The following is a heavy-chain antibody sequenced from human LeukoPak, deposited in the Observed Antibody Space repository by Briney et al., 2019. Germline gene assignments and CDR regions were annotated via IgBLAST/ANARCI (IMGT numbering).Heavy chain of an antibody. D-gene: IGHD3-9*01. CDR1: GGSISSYY. V-gene: IGHV4-59*01. CDR2: IYYSGST. Sequence: SETLSLTCTVSGGSISSYYWSWIRQPPGKGLEWIGYIYYSGSTNYNPSLKSRVTISVDTSKNQFSLKLSSVTAADTAVYYCARAHYDILTGYYNLFDYWGQGTLVTVSS. J-gene: IGHJ4*02. CDR3: ARAHYDILTGYYNLFDY.